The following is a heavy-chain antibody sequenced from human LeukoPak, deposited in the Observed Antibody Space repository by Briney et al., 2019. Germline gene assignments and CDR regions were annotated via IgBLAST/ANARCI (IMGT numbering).Heavy chain of an antibody. CDR3: AKDGDVVAAGDFDY. D-gene: IGHD6-13*01. J-gene: IGHJ4*02. CDR2: ISDDGSKK. CDR1: GFTFGIYA. V-gene: IGHV3-30*18. Sequence: GRSLRLSCAASGFTFGIYAVHWVRQAPGKGLEWVAVISDDGSKKYYADSVKGRFTISRDNSKNTLYLQMNSLRPEDTAVYYCAKDGDVVAAGDFDYWGQGTLVTVSS.